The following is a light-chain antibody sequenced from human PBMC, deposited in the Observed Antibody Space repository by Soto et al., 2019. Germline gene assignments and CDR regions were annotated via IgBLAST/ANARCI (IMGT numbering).Light chain of an antibody. CDR2: DTS. Sequence: EIVITQSPATLSVSPGERATLSCRASHSVRSNLAWYQQKPGQAPRLLIYDTSTRANGIPARFSGSGSGTELTLTISSLQSEDSAVYYCQQYNNWPTITFGQGTRLEIK. CDR1: HSVRSN. J-gene: IGKJ5*01. V-gene: IGKV3-15*01. CDR3: QQYNNWPTIT.